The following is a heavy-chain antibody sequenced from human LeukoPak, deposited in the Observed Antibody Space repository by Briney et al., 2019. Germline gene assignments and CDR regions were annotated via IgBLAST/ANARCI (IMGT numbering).Heavy chain of an antibody. J-gene: IGHJ4*02. D-gene: IGHD5-24*01. Sequence: SETLSLTCTVSGGSITSGDFYWSWIRQPPGKGLEWIGHIYYSGSTYYNPSLKSRVTISVDTSKNQFSLKLSSVTAADTAVYYCARGYGRDGYNFDYWGQGTLVTVSS. CDR1: GGSITSGDFY. CDR2: IYYSGST. CDR3: ARGYGRDGYNFDY. V-gene: IGHV4-30-4*01.